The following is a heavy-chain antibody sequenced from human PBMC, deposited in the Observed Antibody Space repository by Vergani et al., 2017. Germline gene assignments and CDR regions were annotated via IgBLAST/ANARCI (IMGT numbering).Heavy chain of an antibody. V-gene: IGHV5-51*01. CDR3: AKTHDFSSLYSSYNWFDP. CDR2: IYAGNSDV. CDR1: GYIFSNFW. J-gene: IGHJ5*02. D-gene: IGHD3-3*01. Sequence: EVQLVQSGAEVKKPGESLKISCQAFGYIFSNFWIGWVRQRPGRGLEWMGIIYAGNSDVRYSPSFQGQVTMSVDKSLSTAYLQWSSLKASDTATYYCAKTHDFSSLYSSYNWFDPWDQGTQVTVSS.